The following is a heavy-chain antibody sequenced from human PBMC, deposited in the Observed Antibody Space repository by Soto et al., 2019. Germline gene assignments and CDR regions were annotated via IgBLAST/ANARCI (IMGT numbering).Heavy chain of an antibody. V-gene: IGHV1-2*02. CDR3: ARPPGYISDWYYFDL. J-gene: IGHJ4*02. Sequence: GASVKVSCKASEYTFTGYYMHWVRQAPGQGLEWMGWINPNSGGTNYAQKFQGRVSMTWDTSLKTAYMELSSLMSEDTAVYYCARPPGYISDWYYFDLWGQGTQVTVSS. CDR2: INPNSGGT. CDR1: EYTFTGYY. D-gene: IGHD3-9*01.